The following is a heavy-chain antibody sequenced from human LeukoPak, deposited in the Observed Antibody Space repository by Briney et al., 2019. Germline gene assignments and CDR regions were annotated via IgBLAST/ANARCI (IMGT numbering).Heavy chain of an antibody. CDR2: ISSGSSYI. Sequence: GGSLRLSCAVSGFTFSNYDMNWVRQAPGKGLEWVSSISSGSSYIYYTDSVKGRFTISRDNAKNSLYLQMNSLRAEDTAVYYCARVKFGESYAPKSYYYYYMDVWGKGTTVTISS. CDR1: GFTFSNYD. V-gene: IGHV3-21*01. CDR3: ARVKFGESYAPKSYYYYYMDV. J-gene: IGHJ6*03. D-gene: IGHD3-10*01.